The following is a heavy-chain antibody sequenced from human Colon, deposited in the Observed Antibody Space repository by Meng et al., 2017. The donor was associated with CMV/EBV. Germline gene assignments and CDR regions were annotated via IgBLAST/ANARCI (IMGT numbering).Heavy chain of an antibody. CDR3: ARDSAGSFDF. CDR2: ILIDGNER. Sequence: GGSLRLSCVASGFTFSWYSMNWVRQSPGKGLEWVASILIDGNERYYVDSVRGRFTISRDNAVNSVYLEMNNLRLDDTAVYFCARDSAGSFDFWGQGTLVTVSS. V-gene: IGHV3-7*01. D-gene: IGHD6-13*01. CDR1: GFTFSWYS. J-gene: IGHJ4*02.